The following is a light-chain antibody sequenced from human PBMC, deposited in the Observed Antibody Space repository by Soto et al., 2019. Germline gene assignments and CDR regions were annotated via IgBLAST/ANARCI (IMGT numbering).Light chain of an antibody. Sequence: EIVLTQSPATLSLSPGERATLSCRASQSVSSYLAWYQQKPGQAPRLLIYDASNGATGIPARFGGSGSGTDFTLTISSLEPEDFAVYYCQQRSNCLFTFGPGTKVDIQ. CDR2: DAS. CDR1: QSVSSY. V-gene: IGKV3-11*01. CDR3: QQRSNCLFT. J-gene: IGKJ3*01.